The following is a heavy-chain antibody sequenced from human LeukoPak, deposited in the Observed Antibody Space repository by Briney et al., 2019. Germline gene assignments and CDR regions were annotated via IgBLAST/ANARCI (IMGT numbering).Heavy chain of an antibody. Sequence: ASVKVSCKASGYTFTSYDINWVRQATGQGLEWMGWMNPNSGNTGYAQKFQGRVTITRNTSISTAYMELSSLRSEDTAVYYCARIYYDYVWGYPSGWFDPWGQGALVTVFS. D-gene: IGHD3-16*01. V-gene: IGHV1-8*03. J-gene: IGHJ5*02. CDR2: MNPNSGNT. CDR3: ARIYYDYVWGYPSGWFDP. CDR1: GYTFTSYD.